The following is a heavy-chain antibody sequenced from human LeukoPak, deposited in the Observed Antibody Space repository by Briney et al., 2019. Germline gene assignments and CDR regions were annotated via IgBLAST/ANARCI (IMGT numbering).Heavy chain of an antibody. Sequence: GASVTVSCTASGGTFSSYAISWVRQAPGHGLEWMGRIIPILGIANYAQKFQGRVTITADKSTSTAYMELSSLRSEDTAVYYCARERGGAVAGTFDYWGQGTLVTVSS. J-gene: IGHJ4*02. V-gene: IGHV1-69*04. D-gene: IGHD6-19*01. CDR1: GGTFSSYA. CDR2: IIPILGIA. CDR3: ARERGGAVAGTFDY.